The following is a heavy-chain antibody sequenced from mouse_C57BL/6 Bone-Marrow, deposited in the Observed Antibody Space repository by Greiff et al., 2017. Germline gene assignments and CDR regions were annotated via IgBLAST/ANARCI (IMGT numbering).Heavy chain of an antibody. Sequence: DVKLVESGGSLVQPGGSLKLSCAASGFTFSDYGMAWVRQAPRKGPEWVAFISNLAYSIYYADTVTGRFTIARENAKNTLYLEMGSLRSEDTAMYYCARRGGYYGGFAYWGQGTLVTVSA. D-gene: IGHD2-3*01. V-gene: IGHV5-15*04. J-gene: IGHJ3*01. CDR1: GFTFSDYG. CDR2: ISNLAYSI. CDR3: ARRGGYYGGFAY.